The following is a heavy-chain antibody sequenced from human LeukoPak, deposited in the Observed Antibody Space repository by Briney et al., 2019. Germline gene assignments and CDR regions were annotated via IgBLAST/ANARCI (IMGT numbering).Heavy chain of an antibody. V-gene: IGHV3-30*03. CDR3: ATGYSSSWYYFDY. CDR1: GFTFSSYG. Sequence: PGGSLRLSCAASGFTFSSYGMHWVRQAPGKGLGWVAVISYDGSNKYCADSVKGRFTISRDNSKNTLYLQMNSLRAEDTAVYYCATGYSSSWYYFDYWGQGTLVTVSS. D-gene: IGHD6-13*01. CDR2: ISYDGSNK. J-gene: IGHJ4*02.